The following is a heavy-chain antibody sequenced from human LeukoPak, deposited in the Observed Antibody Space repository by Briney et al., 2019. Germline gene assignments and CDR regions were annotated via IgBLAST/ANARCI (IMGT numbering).Heavy chain of an antibody. J-gene: IGHJ4*02. CDR3: AKDRGRGYSYGDLFDY. CDR2: IRYDGSNK. V-gene: IGHV3-30*02. CDR1: GFTFSSYG. D-gene: IGHD5-18*01. Sequence: GGSLRLSCAASGFTFSSYGMHWVRQAPGKGLEWVAFIRYDGSNKYYADSVKGRFTISRDNSKNTLYLQMNSLRAEDTAVYYCAKDRGRGYSYGDLFDYWGQGTLVTVSS.